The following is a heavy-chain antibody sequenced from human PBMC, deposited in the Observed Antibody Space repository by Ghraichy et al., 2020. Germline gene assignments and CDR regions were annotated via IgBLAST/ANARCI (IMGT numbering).Heavy chain of an antibody. V-gene: IGHV3-23*01. D-gene: IGHD1-1*01. CDR2: ILISGGRT. CDR3: ARGRRNADC. Sequence: GGSLRLSCAASGFTFSNYDMSWVRQAPGKGLEWVSSILISGGRTSYADSVKGRFTISRDNSDNTLYLQMNNLKVEDTAIYYCARGRRNADCWGQGTLVTVSS. J-gene: IGHJ4*02. CDR1: GFTFSNYD.